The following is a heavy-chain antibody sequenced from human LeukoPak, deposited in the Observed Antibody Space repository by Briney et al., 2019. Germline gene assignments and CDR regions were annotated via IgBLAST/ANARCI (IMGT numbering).Heavy chain of an antibody. V-gene: IGHV4-34*01. J-gene: IGHJ4*02. CDR2: INHSGST. CDR1: GGSFSGYY. Sequence: PSETLSLTCAVYGGSFSGYYWSWIRQPPGKGLEWIGEINHSGSTNYNPSLKSRVTISVDTSKNQFSLKLSSVTAADTAVYYCARENGSGEFDYWGQGILVTVSS. D-gene: IGHD3-10*01. CDR3: ARENGSGEFDY.